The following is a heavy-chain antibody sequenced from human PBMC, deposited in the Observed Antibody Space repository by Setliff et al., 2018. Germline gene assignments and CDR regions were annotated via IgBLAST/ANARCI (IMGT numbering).Heavy chain of an antibody. CDR3: ARGYCNSVGCFFAGWFDP. CDR1: GGSSSGYY. V-gene: IGHV4-34*01. CDR2: INHTGST. D-gene: IGHD2-2*01. Sequence: SETLSLTCAVYGGSSSGYYWSWIRQPPGKGLEWIGEINHTGSTNYSPSLKSRVTISVDTSKNQFSLKLSSVTAADTAVYYCARGYCNSVGCFFAGWFDPWGQGTLVTVS. J-gene: IGHJ5*02.